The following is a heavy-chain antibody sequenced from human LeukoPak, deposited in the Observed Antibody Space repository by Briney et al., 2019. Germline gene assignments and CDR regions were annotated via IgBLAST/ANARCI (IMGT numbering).Heavy chain of an antibody. J-gene: IGHJ6*03. D-gene: IGHD3-3*01. CDR3: ARGARFLEWLSNYYYYYMDV. Sequence: ASVKVSCKASGYSFRNYGMHWVRQAPGQGLEWMGWINPNSGGTNYAQKFQGRVTMTRDTSISTAYMELSRLRSDDTAVYYCARGARFLEWLSNYYYYYMDVWGKGTTVTVSS. CDR2: INPNSGGT. CDR1: GYSFRNYG. V-gene: IGHV1-2*02.